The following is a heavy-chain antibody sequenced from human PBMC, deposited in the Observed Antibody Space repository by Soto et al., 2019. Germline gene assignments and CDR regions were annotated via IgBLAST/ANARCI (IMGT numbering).Heavy chain of an antibody. CDR1: GGSISSGGYS. CDR2: IYYSGST. Sequence: SETLSLTCAVSGGSISSGGYSWGWIRQPPGKGLEWIGSIYYSGSTYYNPSLKSRVTISVDTSKNQFSLKLSSVTAADTAVYYCASEPRYGGNVRYWGQGTLVTVSS. D-gene: IGHD2-15*01. CDR3: ASEPRYGGNVRY. J-gene: IGHJ4*02. V-gene: IGHV4-39*01.